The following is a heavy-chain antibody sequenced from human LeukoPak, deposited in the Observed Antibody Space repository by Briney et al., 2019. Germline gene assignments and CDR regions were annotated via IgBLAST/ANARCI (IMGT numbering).Heavy chain of an antibody. CDR2: IKSKTDGGTT. CDR1: GFTFSSYW. D-gene: IGHD5-24*01. Sequence: GGSLRLSCAASGFTFSSYWMSWVRQAPGKGLEWVGRIKSKTDGGTTDYAAPVKGRFTISRDDSKTTLYLQMNSLKTEDTAVYYCTTLEVATLWNWGQGTLVTVSS. J-gene: IGHJ4*02. CDR3: TTLEVATLWN. V-gene: IGHV3-15*01.